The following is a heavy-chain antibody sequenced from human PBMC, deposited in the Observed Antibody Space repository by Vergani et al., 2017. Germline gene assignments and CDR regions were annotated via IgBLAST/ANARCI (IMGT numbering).Heavy chain of an antibody. V-gene: IGHV4-34*02. CDR3: ASRRPRLTLGSKSTAGTFDS. D-gene: IGHD3-10*01. J-gene: IGHJ4*02. CDR1: GGSLSGYF. Sequence: QVHLQQRGAGVLKPSETLSLTCGVIGGSLSGYFWSWIRQSPGRGLEWIGEITAIGSAKYSPSATSRVTISVDTSRGEFTLTVTSVTAADTGLYFCASRRPRLTLGSKSTAGTFDSWGQGTLVTVSS. CDR2: ITAIGSA.